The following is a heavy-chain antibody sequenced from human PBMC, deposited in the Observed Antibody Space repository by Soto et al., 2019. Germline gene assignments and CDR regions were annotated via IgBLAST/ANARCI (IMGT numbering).Heavy chain of an antibody. J-gene: IGHJ4*02. Sequence: GASVKVSCKASGYTFTSYAMHWVRQAPGQRLEWMGWINAGNGNTKYSHKFQGRVTITRDTSASTAYMELSSLRSEDTAVYYCARVYYSSSWHFDYWGQGTLVTVSS. CDR2: INAGNGNT. D-gene: IGHD6-13*01. CDR1: GYTFTSYA. V-gene: IGHV1-3*01. CDR3: ARVYYSSSWHFDY.